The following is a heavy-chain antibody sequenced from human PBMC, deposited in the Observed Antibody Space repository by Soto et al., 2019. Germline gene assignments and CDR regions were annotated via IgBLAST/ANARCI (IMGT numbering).Heavy chain of an antibody. J-gene: IGHJ4*02. V-gene: IGHV3-7*01. Sequence: GGSLRLSCAASGFTFSSYWMSWVRQAPGKGLEWVANIKQDGSEKYYGDSVKGRFTISRDNAKNSLYLQMNSLRAEDTAVYYCARDLRCSSTSCYAGGVGVFDYWGQGTLVTVSS. CDR2: IKQDGSEK. CDR3: ARDLRCSSTSCYAGGVGVFDY. D-gene: IGHD2-2*01. CDR1: GFTFSSYW.